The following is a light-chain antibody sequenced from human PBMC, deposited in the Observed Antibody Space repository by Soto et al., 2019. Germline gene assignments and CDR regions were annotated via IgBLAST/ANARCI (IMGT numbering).Light chain of an antibody. J-gene: IGKJ5*01. CDR2: DAS. V-gene: IGKV3-11*01. CDR1: RSVNTY. Sequence: EIVLTQSPATLSLSPGERATLSCRASRSVNTYLAWYQQKPGQAPRLLIYDASNRATGIQATFSGSGSGTDFTLTIRSLEPEDSAIYHCKQRANWPITFGHGTRLEIK. CDR3: KQRANWPIT.